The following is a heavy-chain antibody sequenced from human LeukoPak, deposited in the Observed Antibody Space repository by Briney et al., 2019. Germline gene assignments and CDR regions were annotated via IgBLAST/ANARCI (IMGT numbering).Heavy chain of an antibody. CDR3: ARHRSYYDSRWFDY. V-gene: IGHV4-61*08. D-gene: IGHD3-22*01. CDR1: GGSVSSSGHF. J-gene: IGHJ4*02. Sequence: SETLSLTCTVSGGSVSSSGHFWNWVRQTPGKGLEWIGYTHDHGSTNYNPSLKSRVTISVDTSNNQFSLRLSSVTAADTAVYYCARHRSYYDSRWFDYWGQGTLVTVSS. CDR2: THDHGST.